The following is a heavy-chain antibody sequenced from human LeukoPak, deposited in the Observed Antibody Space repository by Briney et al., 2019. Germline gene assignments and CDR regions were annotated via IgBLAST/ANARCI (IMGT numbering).Heavy chain of an antibody. D-gene: IGHD5-12*01. V-gene: IGHV3-23*01. J-gene: IGHJ4*02. CDR1: GFTFSSYA. CDR2: ISGSGGST. CDR3: AKVSYSGYDSDY. Sequence: GGSLRLSCAASGFTFSSYAMSWVRQAPGKGLEWVSAISGSGGSTYYADSVKGRFTISKDNSKSTLYLQMNSLRAEDTAVYYCAKVSYSGYDSDYWGQGTLVTVSS.